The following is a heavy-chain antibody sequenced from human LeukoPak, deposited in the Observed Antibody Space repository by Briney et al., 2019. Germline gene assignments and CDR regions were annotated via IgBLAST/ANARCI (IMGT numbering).Heavy chain of an antibody. D-gene: IGHD3-3*01. CDR2: INHSGST. Sequence: SETLSLTCAVYGGSFSGYYWSWIRQPPGKGLEWLGEINHSGSTNYNPSLKSRVTISVDTSKNQFSLKLSSVTAADTAVYYCARGGPYYDFWSGYHYYFDYWGQGTLVTVSS. CDR1: GGSFSGYY. V-gene: IGHV4-34*01. CDR3: ARGGPYYDFWSGYHYYFDY. J-gene: IGHJ4*02.